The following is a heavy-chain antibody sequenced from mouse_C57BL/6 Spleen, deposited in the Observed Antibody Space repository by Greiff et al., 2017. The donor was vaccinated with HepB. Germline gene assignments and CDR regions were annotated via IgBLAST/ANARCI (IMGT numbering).Heavy chain of an antibody. D-gene: IGHD6-2*01. CDR1: GYAFSSSW. CDR2: IYPGDGDT. Sequence: VQLQQSGPELVKPGASVKISCKASGYAFSSSWMNWVKQRPGKGLEWIGRIYPGDGDTNYNGKFKGKATLTADKSSSTAYMQLSSLTSEDSAVYFCATEVSLTGYCFDYWGQGTTLTVSS. CDR3: ATEVSLTGYCFDY. J-gene: IGHJ2*01. V-gene: IGHV1-82*01.